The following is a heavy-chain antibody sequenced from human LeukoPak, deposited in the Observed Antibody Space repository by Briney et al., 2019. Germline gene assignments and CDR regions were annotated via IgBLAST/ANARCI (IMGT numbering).Heavy chain of an antibody. J-gene: IGHJ4*02. D-gene: IGHD2-15*01. CDR3: ARSDAMVAASDY. CDR1: GGTFSSYA. V-gene: IGHV1-69*06. CDR2: IIPIFGTA. Sequence: GASVKVSCKASGGTFSSYAISWVRQAPGQGLEWMEGIIPIFGTANYAQKFQGRVTITADKSTSTAYMELSSLRSEDTAVYYCARSDAMVAASDYWGQGTLVTVSS.